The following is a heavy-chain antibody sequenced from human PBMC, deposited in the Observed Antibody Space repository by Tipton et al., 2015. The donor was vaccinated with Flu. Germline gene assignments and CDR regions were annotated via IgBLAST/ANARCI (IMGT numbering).Heavy chain of an antibody. D-gene: IGHD1-26*01. CDR3: ARENWEKKAAFDI. CDR2: ISYDGTNE. J-gene: IGHJ3*02. CDR1: GFSFSDYA. V-gene: IGHV3-30*04. Sequence: SLRLSCAASGFSFSDYAMDWVRQAPGKGLEWVAIISYDGTNEYSADSVRGRFTISRNNSKNTLYRQMSSLRLEDTAVYYCARENWEKKAAFDIWGQGTLVTVSS.